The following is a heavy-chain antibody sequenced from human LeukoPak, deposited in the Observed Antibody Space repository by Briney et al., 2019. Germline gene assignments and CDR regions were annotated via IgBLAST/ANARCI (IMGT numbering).Heavy chain of an antibody. D-gene: IGHD5-18*01. CDR3: ARGYGYYYYYMDV. V-gene: IGHV4-59*01. J-gene: IGHJ6*03. Sequence: PSGTLSLTCTVSGGSSGSYYRTWIRQAPGKRLEWIGFISDSGNTDYNPSLKSRVTISLDTSENQFSLRLTSVTAADAAVYYCARGYGYYYYYMDVWGKGTTVTVSS. CDR2: ISDSGNT. CDR1: GGSSGSYY.